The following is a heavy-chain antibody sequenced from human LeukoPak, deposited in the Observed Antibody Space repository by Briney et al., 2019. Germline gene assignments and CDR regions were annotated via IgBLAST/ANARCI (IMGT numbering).Heavy chain of an antibody. V-gene: IGHV3-7*01. CDR3: ARDLMTTVARGWFDP. J-gene: IGHJ5*02. CDR1: GFTFSSYW. D-gene: IGHD4-23*01. Sequence: GGSLRLSCAASGFTFSSYWMSWVRQAPGRGLEWVANIKLDESEKYYVDSVKGRFTISRDNAKNSLYLQMNSLRAEDTAVYYCARDLMTTVARGWFDPWGQGTLVTVSS. CDR2: IKLDESEK.